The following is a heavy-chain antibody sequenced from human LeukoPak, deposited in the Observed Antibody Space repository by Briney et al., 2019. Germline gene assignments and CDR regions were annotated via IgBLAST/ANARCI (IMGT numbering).Heavy chain of an antibody. V-gene: IGHV4-34*01. CDR1: GGSFSGYY. CDR3: ARGGYSGCRNDAFDI. CDR2: INHSGST. J-gene: IGHJ3*02. D-gene: IGHD5-12*01. Sequence: SETLSLTCAVYGGSFSGYYWSWIRQPPGKGLEWIGEINHSGSTNYNPSLKSRVTISVDTSKNQFSLKLSSVTAADTAVYYCARGGYSGCRNDAFDIWGQGTMVTVSS.